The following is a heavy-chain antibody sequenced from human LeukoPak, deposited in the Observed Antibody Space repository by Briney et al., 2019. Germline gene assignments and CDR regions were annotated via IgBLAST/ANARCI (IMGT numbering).Heavy chain of an antibody. Sequence: GGSLRLSCAASGFTFSSYSMNWVRQAPGKGLEWVSAISGSGGSTYYADSVKGRFTISRDNSKNTLYLQMNSLRAEDTAVYYCAKDRTTVTTLPDYWGQGTLVTVSS. V-gene: IGHV3-23*01. J-gene: IGHJ4*02. D-gene: IGHD4-11*01. CDR3: AKDRTTVTTLPDY. CDR1: GFTFSSYS. CDR2: ISGSGGST.